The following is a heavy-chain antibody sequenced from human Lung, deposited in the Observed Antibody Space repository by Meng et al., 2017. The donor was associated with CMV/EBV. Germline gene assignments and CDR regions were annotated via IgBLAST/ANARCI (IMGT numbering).Heavy chain of an antibody. CDR2: ISYDGGSE. J-gene: IGHJ1*01. CDR1: GFSPRYYA. V-gene: IGHV3-30*04. Sequence: RLXCAASGFSPRYYATYWVRQAPGKGLEWVAVISYDGGSEDYADSVKGRFTVSRDDSKDTVYLQMKSLIAEDTGVYYCARDPVARRWLQGHYGGQGTLVTV. CDR3: ARDPVARRWLQGHY. D-gene: IGHD5-24*01.